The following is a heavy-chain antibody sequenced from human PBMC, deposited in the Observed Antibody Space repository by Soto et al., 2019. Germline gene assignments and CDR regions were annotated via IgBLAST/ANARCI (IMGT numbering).Heavy chain of an antibody. CDR3: ARDAGYCSGGSCYIPYYYYYGMDV. CDR2: IYYSGST. D-gene: IGHD2-15*01. J-gene: IGHJ6*02. CDR1: GGSVSSGSYY. Sequence: SETLSLTCTVSGGSVSSGSYYWSWIRQPPGKGLEWIGYIYYSGSTNYNPSLKSRVTISVDTSKNQFSLKLSSVTAADTAVYYCARDAGYCSGGSCYIPYYYYYGMDVWGQGTTVTVSS. V-gene: IGHV4-61*01.